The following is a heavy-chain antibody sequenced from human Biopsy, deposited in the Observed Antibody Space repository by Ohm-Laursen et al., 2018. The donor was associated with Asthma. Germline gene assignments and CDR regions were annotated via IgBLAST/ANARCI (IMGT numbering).Heavy chain of an antibody. CDR3: ARGDSSGWSHYYFDY. CDR2: IYSGGTS. V-gene: IGHV3-53*01. D-gene: IGHD6-19*01. CDR1: GFAVSRDY. Sequence: SLRLSCAASGFAVSRDYMFWVRQAPGKGLEWVSVIYSGGTSPTADSVRGRFTISRDFSKNTLHLQMHSLRVEDTAVYYCARGDSSGWSHYYFDYWGQGTLVTVSS. J-gene: IGHJ4*02.